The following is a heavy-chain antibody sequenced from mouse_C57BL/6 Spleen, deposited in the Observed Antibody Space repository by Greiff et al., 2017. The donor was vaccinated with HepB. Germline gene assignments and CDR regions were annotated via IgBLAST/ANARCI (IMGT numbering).Heavy chain of an antibody. V-gene: IGHV1-53*01. J-gene: IGHJ1*03. CDR2: INPSNGGT. CDR1: GYTFTSYW. CDR3: AREFITTVFTGYFDV. D-gene: IGHD1-1*01. Sequence: VQLQQPGTELVKPGASVKLSCKASGYTFTSYWMHRVKQRPGQGLEWIGNINPSNGGTNYNEKFKSKATLTVDKSSSTAYMQLSSLTSEDSAVYYCAREFITTVFTGYFDVWGTGTTVTVSS.